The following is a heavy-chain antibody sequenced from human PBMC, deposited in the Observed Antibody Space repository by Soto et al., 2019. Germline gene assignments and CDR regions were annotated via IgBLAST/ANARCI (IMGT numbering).Heavy chain of an antibody. J-gene: IGHJ6*02. CDR2: MNAKSGDT. V-gene: IGHV1-8*01. Sequence: ASVKVSCKASGYTFIDFGINWLRQASGQGPEWMGWMNAKSGDTFFAQRFQGKFNMTWDTSLSTAYMEVGSLTSDDTAMYYCARGNPFNYAGFDVWGQGTTVTVSS. D-gene: IGHD3-16*01. CDR1: GYTFIDFG. CDR3: ARGNPFNYAGFDV.